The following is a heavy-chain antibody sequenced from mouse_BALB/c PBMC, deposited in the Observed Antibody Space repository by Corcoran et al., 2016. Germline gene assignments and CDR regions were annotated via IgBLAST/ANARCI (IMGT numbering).Heavy chain of an antibody. CDR3: ARRYEWFAY. CDR2: ITYDGSN. CDR1: GYSITSGYY. V-gene: IGHV3-6*02. J-gene: IGHJ3*01. Sequence: DVQLQESGPGLVKPSQSLSLTCSVTGYSITSGYYWNLIRQFPGNKLEWMGYITYDGSNNYNPSLKNRISITRDTSKNQFCLNLNSVTTEDTATYYCARRYEWFAYWGQGTLVTGSA. D-gene: IGHD1-1*01.